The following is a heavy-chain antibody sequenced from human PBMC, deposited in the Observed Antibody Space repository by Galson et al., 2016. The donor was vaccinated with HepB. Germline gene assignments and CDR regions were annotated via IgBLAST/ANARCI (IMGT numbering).Heavy chain of an antibody. V-gene: IGHV3-7*03. CDR1: GFTFSSNW. Sequence: SLRLSCAASGFTFSSNWMGWVRQSPGKGLEWVGNIKPDGSGKYYADSVKGRFTISRDNARNSLYLQMNSLRVDDTAVYYCARLYGDVTLFDYWGQGTLVTVSS. J-gene: IGHJ4*02. CDR3: ARLYGDVTLFDY. CDR2: IKPDGSGK. D-gene: IGHD4-17*01.